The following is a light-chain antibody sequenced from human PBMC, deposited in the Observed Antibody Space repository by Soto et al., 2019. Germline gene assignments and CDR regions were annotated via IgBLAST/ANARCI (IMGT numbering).Light chain of an antibody. CDR2: DNN. CDR1: SSNIGNNY. CDR3: GTWDSSLDAYV. Sequence: QSVLTQPPSVSAAPGQKVTTSCSGSSSNIGNNYVSWYQQLPGTAPKLLIYDNNKRPSGIPDRFSGSKSGTSATLGITGLQTGDEADYYCGTWDSSLDAYVFGAGTKVTVL. V-gene: IGLV1-51*01. J-gene: IGLJ1*01.